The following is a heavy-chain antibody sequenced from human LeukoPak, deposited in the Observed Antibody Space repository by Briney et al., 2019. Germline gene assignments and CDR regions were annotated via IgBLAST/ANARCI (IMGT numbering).Heavy chain of an antibody. Sequence: PGGSLRLSCAASGFTVSSNYMSWVRQAPGKGLEWVSVIYSGGSTYYADSVKGRFTISRDNSKNTLYLQMNSLRAEDTAVYYCATYDSSGYPDPAFDYWGQGTLVTVSS. CDR2: IYSGGST. V-gene: IGHV3-53*01. CDR3: ATYDSSGYPDPAFDY. D-gene: IGHD3-22*01. J-gene: IGHJ4*02. CDR1: GFTVSSNY.